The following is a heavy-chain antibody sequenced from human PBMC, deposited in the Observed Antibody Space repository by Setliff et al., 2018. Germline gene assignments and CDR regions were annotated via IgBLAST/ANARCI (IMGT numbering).Heavy chain of an antibody. J-gene: IGHJ4*02. CDR2: IWHDGGNK. Sequence: LRLSCAASGFTFSNYRMHWVRQAPGKGLEWVAVIWHDGGNKYHADSVKGRFTISRDNAKNSLFLQMNSLRAEDTAMYFCARDRGGGLYDYWGQGTLVTVSS. CDR1: GFTFSNYR. D-gene: IGHD3-16*01. V-gene: IGHV3-33*08. CDR3: ARDRGGGLYDY.